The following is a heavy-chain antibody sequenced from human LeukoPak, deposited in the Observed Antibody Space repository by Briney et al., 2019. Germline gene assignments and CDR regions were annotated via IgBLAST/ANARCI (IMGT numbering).Heavy chain of an antibody. D-gene: IGHD5-18*01. V-gene: IGHV3-23*01. Sequence: PGGSLRLSCAASGFTFSRYAMSWVRQAPGKGLEWVSGIIDTGRSKFYIDSVKGRFTISRDNSKNTLYLEMNSLRAEDTAIYYCARRGHGYGSPFDYWGQGTLVTVSS. J-gene: IGHJ4*02. CDR1: GFTFSRYA. CDR3: ARRGHGYGSPFDY. CDR2: IIDTGRSK.